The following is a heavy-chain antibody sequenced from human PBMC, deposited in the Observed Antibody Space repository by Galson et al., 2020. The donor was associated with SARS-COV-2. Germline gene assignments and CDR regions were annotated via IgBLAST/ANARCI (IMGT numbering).Heavy chain of an antibody. CDR1: GGSISSSSYY. D-gene: IGHD6-19*01. J-gene: IGHJ4*02. V-gene: IGHV4-39*01. CDR3: ARHVGISSGLVDY. Sequence: ETSETLSLTCTVSGGSISSSSYYWGWIRQPPGKGLEWIGSIYYSGSTYYNPSLKSRVTISVDTSKNQFSLKLSSVTAADTAVYYCARHVGISSGLVDYWGQGTLVTVSS. CDR2: IYYSGST.